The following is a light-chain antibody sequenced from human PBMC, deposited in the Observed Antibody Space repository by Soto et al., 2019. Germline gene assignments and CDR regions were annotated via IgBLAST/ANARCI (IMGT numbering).Light chain of an antibody. CDR3: QQRSNWPPIT. J-gene: IGKJ5*01. CDR1: QSVSSY. V-gene: IGKV3-11*01. Sequence: SPATLSLSPGERATLSCRASQSVSSYLAWYQQKPGQAPRLLIYDASNRATGIPARFSGSGSGTDFTLTISSLEPEDSAVYYCQQRSNWPPITFGQGTRLEIK. CDR2: DAS.